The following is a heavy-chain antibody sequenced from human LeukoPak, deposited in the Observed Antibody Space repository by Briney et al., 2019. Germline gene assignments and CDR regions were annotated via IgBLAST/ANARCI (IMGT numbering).Heavy chain of an antibody. D-gene: IGHD1-1*01. CDR3: ARRTVTGTYDY. V-gene: IGHV3-74*01. Sequence: PGGSLRLSCAASGFTFNDYWMHWVRQAPGKGLLWVSRINTDGSSTDYADSVKSRFTISRENAKNTLYLQMDSLRAEDSAVYYCARRTVTGTYDYWGQGTLVSAS. CDR1: GFTFNDYW. J-gene: IGHJ4*02. CDR2: INTDGSST.